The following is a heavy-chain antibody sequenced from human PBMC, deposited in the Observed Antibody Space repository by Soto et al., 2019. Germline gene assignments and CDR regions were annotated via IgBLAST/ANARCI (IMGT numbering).Heavy chain of an antibody. Sequence: SVKVSCKASGGTFSSYAISWVRQAPGQGLEWMGGIIPIFGTANYAQKFQGRVTITADKSTSSAYMELSRLRSDDTAIYYCARDKGPRYYHYGMDVWGQGTTVTVSS. CDR2: IIPIFGTA. CDR3: ARDKGPRYYHYGMDV. J-gene: IGHJ6*02. CDR1: GGTFSSYA. V-gene: IGHV1-69*06.